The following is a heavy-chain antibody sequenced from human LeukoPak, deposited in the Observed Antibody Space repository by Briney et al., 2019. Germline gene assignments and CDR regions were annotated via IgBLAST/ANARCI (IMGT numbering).Heavy chain of an antibody. V-gene: IGHV3-49*04. Sequence: PGRSLRFSCTASGFTFGDYAMSWVRQAPGKGLEWVGFIRSKAYGGTTEYAASVKGRFTISRDDSKSIAYLQMNSLKTEDTAVYYCTRTAPHSSGWCFDYWGQGTLVTVSS. CDR1: GFTFGDYA. J-gene: IGHJ4*02. D-gene: IGHD6-19*01. CDR2: IRSKAYGGTT. CDR3: TRTAPHSSGWCFDY.